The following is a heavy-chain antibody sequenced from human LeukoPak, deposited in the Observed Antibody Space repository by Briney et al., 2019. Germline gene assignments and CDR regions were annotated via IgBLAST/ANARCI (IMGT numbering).Heavy chain of an antibody. D-gene: IGHD1-7*01. Sequence: PRRCLCPSWAVSGFTLADFGTGWVRQAPGGGLGWVLGINWNGGSTGYADSVKGRSTISRDNAKTSLYLQMNSLRAEDTALYYCARDRYNWNYGAQDVWGKGTTVTVSS. CDR1: GFTLADFG. V-gene: IGHV3-20*04. CDR3: ARDRYNWNYGAQDV. CDR2: INWNGGST. J-gene: IGHJ6*04.